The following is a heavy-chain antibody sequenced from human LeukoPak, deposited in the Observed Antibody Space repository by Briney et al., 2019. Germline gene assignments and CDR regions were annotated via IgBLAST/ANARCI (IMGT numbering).Heavy chain of an antibody. CDR2: ISSSSSYI. CDR3: ARSKYEYGYGHWGLDV. CDR1: GFTFSSYS. Sequence: PGGSLRLSCAASGFTFSSYSMNWVRQAPGKGLERVSSISSSSSYIYYADSVKGRFTISRDNAKNTVYLQMNSLRAEDTAVYYCARSKYEYGYGHWGLDVWGQGTTVTVSS. D-gene: IGHD3-16*01. J-gene: IGHJ6*02. V-gene: IGHV3-21*01.